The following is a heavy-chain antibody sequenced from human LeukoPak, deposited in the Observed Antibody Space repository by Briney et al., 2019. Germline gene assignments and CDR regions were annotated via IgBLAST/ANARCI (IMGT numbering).Heavy chain of an antibody. CDR1: GGTLSSYP. CDR3: ASRYYDSSRYYQYCFDY. D-gene: IGHD3-22*01. Sequence: SVKVSCKASGGTLSSYPVSWVRQAPGQGLELMGRIIPILDLTNYAQRFQGRVTITADTSTSTVYMELNSLRFEDTAVYYCASRYYDSSRYYQYCFDYWGQGTLVTVSS. CDR2: IIPILDLT. V-gene: IGHV1-69*02. J-gene: IGHJ4*02.